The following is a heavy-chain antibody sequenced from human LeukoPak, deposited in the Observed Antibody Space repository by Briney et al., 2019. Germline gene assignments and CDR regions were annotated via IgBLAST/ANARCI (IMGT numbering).Heavy chain of an antibody. D-gene: IGHD6-13*01. CDR1: GGSFSGYY. CDR2: INHSGST. V-gene: IGHV4-34*01. CDR3: ARGPPSIAAAGRLDY. J-gene: IGHJ4*02. Sequence: SETLSLTCAVYGGSFSGYYWSWIRQPPGKGLEWIGEINHSGSTNYNPSLKSRVTISVDTSKNQFSLKLSSVTAADTAVYYCARGPPSIAAAGRLDYWGQGTLVTVSS.